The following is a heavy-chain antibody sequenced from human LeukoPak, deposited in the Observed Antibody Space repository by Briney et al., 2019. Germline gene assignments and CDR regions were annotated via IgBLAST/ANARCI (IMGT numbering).Heavy chain of an antibody. V-gene: IGHV3-7*01. CDR1: GFTFNSYW. J-gene: IGHJ4*02. Sequence: GGSLRLSCVASGFTFNSYWMTWVRQAPGRGLEWVANIKQDGSEKYYVDSVKGRFAITRDNAKNSLYLQMNSLRAEDTAVYYCARDRSPDDYWGQGTLVTVSS. CDR3: ARDRSPDDY. CDR2: IKQDGSEK.